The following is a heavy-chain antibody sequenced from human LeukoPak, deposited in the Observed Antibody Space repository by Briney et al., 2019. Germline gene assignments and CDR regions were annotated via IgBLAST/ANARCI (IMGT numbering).Heavy chain of an antibody. CDR3: ARGGQYYYFDY. Sequence: GGSLRLSCAASGFTFSSYGMHWVRQAPGKGLEWVAVIWYDGSNKYYADSVKGRFTISRDNSRNTLYLQMNSLRAEDTAVYYCARGGQYYYFDYWGQGTLVTVS. D-gene: IGHD2/OR15-2a*01. CDR1: GFTFSSYG. V-gene: IGHV3-33*01. CDR2: IWYDGSNK. J-gene: IGHJ4*02.